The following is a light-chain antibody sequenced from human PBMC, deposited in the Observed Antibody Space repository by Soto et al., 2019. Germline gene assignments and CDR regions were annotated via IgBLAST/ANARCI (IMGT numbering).Light chain of an antibody. V-gene: IGKV3-15*01. CDR1: QSVSSD. Sequence: EIVMTQSPATLSVSPGERATLSCRASQSVSSDLAWYQQKPGQAPRLLIYGASTRATGIPARFSGSKSGTDFTLTISSLQPEDFAVYYCQQYNDWPPAWTFGQGTKV. CDR3: QQYNDWPPAWT. J-gene: IGKJ1*01. CDR2: GAS.